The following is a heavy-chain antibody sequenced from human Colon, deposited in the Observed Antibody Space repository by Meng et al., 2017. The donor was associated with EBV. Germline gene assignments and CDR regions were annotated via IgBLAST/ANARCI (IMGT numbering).Heavy chain of an antibody. CDR2: IHHSGSA. CDR3: ASFDHIPRRNYFDY. D-gene: IGHD2-21*01. V-gene: IGHV4-30-4*01. CDR1: SGTMSSGDYY. J-gene: IGHJ4*02. Sequence: AELQGLGAVLVEPSQALSLTWTSCSGTMSSGDYYWSWIRQPPGKGLEWIGYIHHSGSAYYNPSLKSRVSISVDTSKNQFSLNLNSMTAADTAVYYCASFDHIPRRNYFDYWGQGTLVTVSS.